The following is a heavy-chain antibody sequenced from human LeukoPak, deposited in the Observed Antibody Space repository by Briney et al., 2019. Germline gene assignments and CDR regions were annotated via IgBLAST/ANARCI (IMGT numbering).Heavy chain of an antibody. D-gene: IGHD2-2*01. Sequence: GSLRLSCAASGFTFSTYEMTWIRQPPGKGLEWIGTIYYSGSTYYNPSFMSRVTISVDTSKNQFSLKLNSVTAADTAVYYCARVYRVVPAARTYYYMDVWGKGTTVTVSS. V-gene: IGHV4-39*07. J-gene: IGHJ6*03. CDR1: GFTFSTYE. CDR3: ARVYRVVPAARTYYYMDV. CDR2: IYYSGST.